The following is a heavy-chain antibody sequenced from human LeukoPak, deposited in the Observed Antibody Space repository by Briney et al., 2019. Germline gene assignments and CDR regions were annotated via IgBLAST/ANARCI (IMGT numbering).Heavy chain of an antibody. CDR1: GGSISSGGYS. Sequence: SETLSLTCAVSGGSISSGGYSWSWIRQPPGKGLEWIGYIYHSGSTYYNPSLKSRVTISVDRSKNQFSLKLSSVTAADTAVYYCARSYCGGDCYYRRTHAFDIWGQGTMVTVSS. J-gene: IGHJ3*02. V-gene: IGHV4-30-2*01. CDR2: IYHSGST. CDR3: ARSYCGGDCYYRRTHAFDI. D-gene: IGHD2-21*02.